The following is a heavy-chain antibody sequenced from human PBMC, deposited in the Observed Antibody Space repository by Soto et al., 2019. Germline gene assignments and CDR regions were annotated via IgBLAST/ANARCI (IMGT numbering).Heavy chain of an antibody. D-gene: IGHD3-10*01. Sequence: ASVKVSCKASGYTFTSYYMHWVRQAPGQGLECMGIINPSGGTTRYAQKFQGRVTMTRDTSTSTVYMELSSLRSEDTAVYYCAREANYYGPFDYWGRGTLVTVSS. J-gene: IGHJ4*02. CDR1: GYTFTSYY. CDR3: AREANYYGPFDY. CDR2: INPSGGTT. V-gene: IGHV1-46*01.